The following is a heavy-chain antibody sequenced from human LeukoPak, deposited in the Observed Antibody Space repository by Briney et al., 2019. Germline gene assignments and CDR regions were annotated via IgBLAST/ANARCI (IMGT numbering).Heavy chain of an antibody. D-gene: IGHD2-21*01. Sequence: PGGSLRLSCAASGFTFHDYSMHWVRQVPGKGLEWVSLVSWNGLGTYYADSVRGRFTGSRDNTKNSLYLQMNSLRTEDTALYYCAKDKGGALCGWGQGTLVTVSS. CDR1: GFTFHDYS. V-gene: IGHV3-43D*03. J-gene: IGHJ4*02. CDR2: VSWNGLGT. CDR3: AKDKGGALCG.